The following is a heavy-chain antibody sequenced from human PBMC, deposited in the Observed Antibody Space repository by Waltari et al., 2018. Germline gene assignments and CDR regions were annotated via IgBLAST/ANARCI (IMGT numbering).Heavy chain of an antibody. CDR3: AKDAAGRATWWSYFDY. CDR1: GFTFSSYA. CDR2: IYSGGSST. J-gene: IGHJ4*02. V-gene: IGHV3-23*03. D-gene: IGHD2-15*01. Sequence: EVQLLESGGGLVQPGGSLRLSCAASGFTFSSYAMSLVRQALGKGLEWVSVIYSGGSSTYYADSVKGRFTISRDNSKNTLYLQMNSLRAEDTAVYYCAKDAAGRATWWSYFDYWGQGTLVTVSS.